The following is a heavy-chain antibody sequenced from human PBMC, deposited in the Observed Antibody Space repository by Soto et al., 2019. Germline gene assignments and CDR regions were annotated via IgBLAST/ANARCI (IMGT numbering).Heavy chain of an antibody. D-gene: IGHD2-15*01. CDR1: GGTSRSLS. CDR2: ITPLFGIP. V-gene: IGHV1-69*17. CDR3: ARDTHSAGGWFDT. Sequence: QVQLVQSGAEVKKPGSSVKFSCKASGGTSRSLSITWVRHAPGQGLEWMGGITPLFGIPNYPQKFQGRLTITADKSTGTAYLELSSLRSEDTAVYYCARDTHSAGGWFDTWGRGTLVTVSS. J-gene: IGHJ5*02.